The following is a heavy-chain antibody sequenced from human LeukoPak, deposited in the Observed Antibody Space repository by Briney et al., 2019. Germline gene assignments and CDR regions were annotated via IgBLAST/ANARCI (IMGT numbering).Heavy chain of an antibody. CDR2: IGTPGDT. CDR1: GFTFSSYD. CDR3: ARSAAAGTIELDY. D-gene: IGHD6-13*01. V-gene: IGHV3-13*01. J-gene: IGHJ4*02. Sequence: PGGSLRLSCAASGFTFSSYDMHWVRQATGKGLEWVPGIGTPGDTYYPGSVKGRFTISRENAKNSLYLQMNSLRAGDTAVYYCARSAAAGTIELDYWGQGTLVTVSS.